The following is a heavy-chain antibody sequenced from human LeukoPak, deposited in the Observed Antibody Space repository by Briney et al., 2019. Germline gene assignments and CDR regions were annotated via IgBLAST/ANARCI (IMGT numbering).Heavy chain of an antibody. CDR2: IYYSGST. V-gene: IGHV4-39*02. Sequence: SETLSLTCTVSGGSISSSTYYWGWLRQPPGEGLEWIGSIYYSGSTYYNPSLKSRVTISVDTSKDQFSLKLTSVTAADTAVYYCVRELSESRGLFDYWGQGTLVTVSS. CDR3: VRELSESRGLFDY. J-gene: IGHJ4*02. D-gene: IGHD3-10*01. CDR1: GGSISSSTYY.